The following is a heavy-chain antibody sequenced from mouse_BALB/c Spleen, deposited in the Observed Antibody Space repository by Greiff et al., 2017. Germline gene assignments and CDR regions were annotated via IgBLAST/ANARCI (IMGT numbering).Heavy chain of an antibody. J-gene: IGHJ3*01. V-gene: IGHV5-9-4*01. CDR1: GFTFSSYA. Sequence: EVNVVESGGGLVKPGGSLKLSCAASGFTFSSYAMSWVRQSPEKRMEWVAEISSGGSYTYYPDTVTGRFTISRDNAKNTLYLEMSSLRSEDTAMYYCAISTMITRGAWFAYWGQGTLVTVSA. CDR2: ISSGGSYT. D-gene: IGHD2-4*01. CDR3: AISTMITRGAWFAY.